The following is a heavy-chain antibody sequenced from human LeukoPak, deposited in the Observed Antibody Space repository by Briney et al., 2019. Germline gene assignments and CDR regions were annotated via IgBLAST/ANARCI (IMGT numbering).Heavy chain of an antibody. J-gene: IGHJ4*02. V-gene: IGHV6-1*01. CDR2: TYYRSKWYN. Sequence: SQTLSLTCAISGDSVSSNSGAWNWIRQSPSRGLEWLGRTYYRSKWYNEYAVSVKSRITINPDTSKNQFSLQLNSVTPEDTAVYYCANNFYSSGWGFDYWGQGTLVTVSS. D-gene: IGHD6-19*01. CDR3: ANNFYSSGWGFDY. CDR1: GDSVSSNSGA.